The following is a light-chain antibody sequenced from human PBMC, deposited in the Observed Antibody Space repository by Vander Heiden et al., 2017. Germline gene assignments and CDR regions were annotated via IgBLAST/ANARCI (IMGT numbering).Light chain of an antibody. V-gene: IGKV3-11*01. CDR2: DAS. Sequence: EIVLTQSPATLSLSPGERATLSCRASQSVSSYLAWYQQKPGQAPRLLIYDASNRDTGIPARFSGSGYGKDFTLTISSREPEDFAVYYCQQRSNWPLFTFGGGTKVDIK. J-gene: IGKJ4*01. CDR1: QSVSSY. CDR3: QQRSNWPLFT.